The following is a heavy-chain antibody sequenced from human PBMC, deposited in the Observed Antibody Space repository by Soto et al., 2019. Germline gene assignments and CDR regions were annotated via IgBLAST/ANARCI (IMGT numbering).Heavy chain of an antibody. CDR2: IIPIFGTA. CDR1: GGTFSSYA. CDR3: ATIVGYSYGSKYFDY. Sequence: SVKVSCKASGGTFSSYAISWVRQAPGQGLEWMGGIIPIFGTANYAQKFQGRVTITADESTSTAYMELSSLRSEDTAVYYCATIVGYSYGSKYFDYWGQGTLVTVPQ. D-gene: IGHD5-18*01. V-gene: IGHV1-69*13. J-gene: IGHJ4*02.